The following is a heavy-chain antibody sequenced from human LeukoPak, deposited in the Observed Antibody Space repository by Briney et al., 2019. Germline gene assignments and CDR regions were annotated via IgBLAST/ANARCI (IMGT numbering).Heavy chain of an antibody. V-gene: IGHV1-8*01. CDR3: ARRHGRCSDGSCYYPDY. D-gene: IGHD2-15*01. CDR2: MNPNSGNT. J-gene: IGHJ4*02. Sequence: ASVKVSCKASGYAFTSYDINWVRQATGPGLEWIRWMNPNSGNTGYAKKFQGRVTMTRNSSITTAYMELSSLRSEDTAVYYCARRHGRCSDGSCYYPDYWGQGTLVTVSS. CDR1: GYAFTSYD.